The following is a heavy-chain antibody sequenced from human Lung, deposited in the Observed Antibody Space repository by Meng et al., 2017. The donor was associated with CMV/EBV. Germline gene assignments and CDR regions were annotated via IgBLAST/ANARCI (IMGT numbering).Heavy chain of an antibody. CDR1: GFTFSSYG. V-gene: IGHV3-NL1*01. CDR3: ARGWGMIVSSRPLGWFDP. Sequence: GESLKISCAASGFTFSSYGMHWVRQAPGKGLEQVSVIYSGDNTFYADSVKGRFSISRDSSKNTLYLQMNGLRAEDTAVYYCARGWGMIVSSRPLGWFDPWGQGTLVTVSS. CDR2: IYSGDNT. J-gene: IGHJ5*02. D-gene: IGHD3-22*01.